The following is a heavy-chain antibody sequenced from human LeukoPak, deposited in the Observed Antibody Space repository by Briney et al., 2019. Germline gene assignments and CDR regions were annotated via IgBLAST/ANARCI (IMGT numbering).Heavy chain of an antibody. Sequence: QSGGSLRLSCAASGFTFSSYGMHWVRQAPGKGLEWVAVIWYDGSNKYYADSVKGRFTISRDNSKNTLYLQMNSLRAEDTAVYYCAKLAKGDDAFDIWGQGTMVTVSS. J-gene: IGHJ3*02. CDR2: IWYDGSNK. D-gene: IGHD3-16*01. CDR3: AKLAKGDDAFDI. CDR1: GFTFSSYG. V-gene: IGHV3-33*06.